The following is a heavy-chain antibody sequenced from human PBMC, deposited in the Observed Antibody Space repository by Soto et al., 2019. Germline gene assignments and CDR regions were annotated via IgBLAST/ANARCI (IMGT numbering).Heavy chain of an antibody. D-gene: IGHD3-10*01. CDR3: ARDAGSGSYGYSYGMDV. Sequence: QVQLQESGPGLVKPSQTLSLTCIVSVGSISSGGYYWSWIRQHPGKGLEWIGYIHYSGSTYYNPSLRSRVTISVDTSKTQFSLKLSAVTAADTAVDYCARDAGSGSYGYSYGMDVGGQGTTVNGSS. CDR1: VGSISSGGYY. V-gene: IGHV4-31*03. J-gene: IGHJ6*02. CDR2: IHYSGST.